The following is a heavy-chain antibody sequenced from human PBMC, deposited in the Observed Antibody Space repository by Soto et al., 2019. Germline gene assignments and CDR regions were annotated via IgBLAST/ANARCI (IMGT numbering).Heavy chain of an antibody. V-gene: IGHV4-59*01. J-gene: IGHJ4*02. CDR1: GGSISRYY. CDR3: ARGPIAVAGIPIDY. Sequence: PSETLSLTCTVSGGSISRYYWSWIRQPPGKGLEWIGYIYYSGSTNYNPSLKSRVTISVDTSKNQFSLKLSSVTAADTAVYYCARGPIAVAGIPIDYWGQGTLVTVSS. D-gene: IGHD6-19*01. CDR2: IYYSGST.